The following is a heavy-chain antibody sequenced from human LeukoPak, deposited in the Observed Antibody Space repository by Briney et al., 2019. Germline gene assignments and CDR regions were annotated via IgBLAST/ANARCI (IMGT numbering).Heavy chain of an antibody. J-gene: IGHJ4*02. CDR3: AKDQLASVSGSFYNDY. CDR2: ISGRGVST. V-gene: IGHV3-23*01. CDR1: GFTFSRTW. D-gene: IGHD3-10*01. Sequence: GACLRPSYRVAGFTFSRTWMGSVRQAPGKWLEWVSGISGRGVSTYYADSVKGRFTISRDKSKNKLYLQMNSMRDEDTGVYYCAKDQLASVSGSFYNDYGGEGSLVTVSS.